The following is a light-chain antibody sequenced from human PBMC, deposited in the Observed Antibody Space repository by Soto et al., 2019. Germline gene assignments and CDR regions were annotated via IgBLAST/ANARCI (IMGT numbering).Light chain of an antibody. CDR3: SSYTSSTTVV. J-gene: IGLJ1*01. CDR2: EVS. V-gene: IGLV2-14*01. CDR1: SSDIGGFDY. Sequence: QSALTQPASVSGSPGQSITISCTGSSSDIGGFDYVSWYQHRPGEAPKLTIYEVSNRPSGVSYRFSGSKSDNTASLTISGRQAEDEGVYYCSSYTSSTTVVFGTGTKLTVL.